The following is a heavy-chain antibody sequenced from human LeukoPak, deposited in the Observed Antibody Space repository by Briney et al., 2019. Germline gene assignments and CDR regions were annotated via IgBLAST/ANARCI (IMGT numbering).Heavy chain of an antibody. Sequence: SETLSLTCTVSGGSISSSSYYWGWIRQPPGKGLEWIGSIYYSGSTYYNPSLKSRVTISVDTSKNQFSLKLSSVTAADTAVYYCAIHPLVPAAVPPLYFDYWGQGTLVTVSS. CDR3: AIHPLVPAAVPPLYFDY. CDR1: GGSISSSSYY. V-gene: IGHV4-39*01. CDR2: IYYSGST. J-gene: IGHJ4*02. D-gene: IGHD2-2*01.